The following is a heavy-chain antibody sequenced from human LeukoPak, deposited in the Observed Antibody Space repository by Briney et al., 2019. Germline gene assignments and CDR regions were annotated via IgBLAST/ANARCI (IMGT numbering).Heavy chain of an antibody. CDR3: ARVVSSSWINFFDY. CDR2: IYYSGST. D-gene: IGHD6-13*01. Sequence: PSETPSLTCTVSGGSISSYYWSWIRQPPGKGLEWIGYIYYSGSTNYNPSLKSRVTISVDTSKNQFSLKLSSVTAADTAVYYCARVVSSSWINFFDYWGQGTLVTVSS. V-gene: IGHV4-59*01. CDR1: GGSISSYY. J-gene: IGHJ4*02.